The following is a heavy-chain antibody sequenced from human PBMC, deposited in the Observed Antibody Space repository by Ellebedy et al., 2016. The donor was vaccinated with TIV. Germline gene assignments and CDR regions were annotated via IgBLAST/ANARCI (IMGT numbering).Heavy chain of an antibody. V-gene: IGHV3-72*01. J-gene: IGHJ4*02. CDR2: TRNKAISYTT. D-gene: IGHD1/OR15-1a*01. CDR3: AVPNKDY. CDR1: GFTFSDHY. Sequence: GESLKISXAASGFTFSDHYMDWVRQAPGKGLEWVGRTRNKAISYTTEYAASVKGRFTISRDDSKNSLYLQMNSLKTEDTAVYYCAVPNKDYWGQGTLVTVSS.